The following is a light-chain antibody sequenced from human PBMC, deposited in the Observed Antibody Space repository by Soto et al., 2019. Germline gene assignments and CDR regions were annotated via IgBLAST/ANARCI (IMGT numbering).Light chain of an antibody. CDR2: AAS. CDR1: QSVSGK. J-gene: IGKJ4*01. CDR3: QQHDQCPLT. V-gene: IGKV3D-15*01. Sequence: EIVMTQSPATLSVSPGDRVTLTCRASQSVSGKLAWYQQKPGQAPRLLIYAASTMATGVPSRFRASGSGTEFTLTISGLQLEDFAVYYCQQHDQCPLTFGGGTKVETK.